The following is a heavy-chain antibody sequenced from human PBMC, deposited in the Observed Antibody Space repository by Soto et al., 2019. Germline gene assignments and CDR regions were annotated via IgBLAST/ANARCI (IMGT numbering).Heavy chain of an antibody. V-gene: IGHV3-30*18. CDR2: TSYDGNNK. CDR1: GFTFGNYG. D-gene: IGHD1-26*01. J-gene: IGHJ4*02. CDR3: AKGGGSARDFDY. Sequence: RRLSCTGSGFTFGNYGMHWVRQAPGKGLEWVASTSYDGNNKYYADSLKGRFTISRDNSKKMVYLQMTSLGPEDTAVYYCAKGGGSARDFDYWGQGXLVTVYS.